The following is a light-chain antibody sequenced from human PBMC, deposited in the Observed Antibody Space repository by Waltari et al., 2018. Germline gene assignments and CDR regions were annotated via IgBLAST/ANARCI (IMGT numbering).Light chain of an antibody. CDR3: QQYGSSPRT. J-gene: IGKJ2*01. V-gene: IGKV3-20*01. CDR1: QRVSSNF. Sequence: EIVLTQSPGTLSLSPGERATLSCRASQRVSSNFLAWYQQKPGQAPRLLIYGASSRTTGIPGRFSGSGSGTDFTLTISRLEPEDFAVYYCQQYGSSPRTFGQGTKLEIK. CDR2: GAS.